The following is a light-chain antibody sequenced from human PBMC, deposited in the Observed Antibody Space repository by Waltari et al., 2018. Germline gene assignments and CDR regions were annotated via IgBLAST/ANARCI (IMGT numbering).Light chain of an antibody. CDR3: QKKNNWART. CDR1: QTVSNY. CDR2: GAS. J-gene: IGKJ1*01. Sequence: EVVLTQSPAPLPVPPGERETLPCSASQTVSNYFACYQQKPGQAPRLLFYGASTRATAAPARFSGRGSGKEFDHTINCHQSEDFAIYYGQKKNNWARTFGQGTKVEIK. V-gene: IGKV3-15*01.